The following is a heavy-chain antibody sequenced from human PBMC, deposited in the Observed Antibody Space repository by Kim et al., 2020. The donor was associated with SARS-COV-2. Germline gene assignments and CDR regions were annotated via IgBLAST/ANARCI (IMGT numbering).Heavy chain of an antibody. V-gene: IGHV4-59*01. CDR3: ARAVYCSGGSCYGNMDQYYYYGMDV. CDR1: GGSISSYY. Sequence: SETLSLTCTVSGGSISSYYWSWIRQPPGKGLEWIWYIYYSGSTNYNPSLKSRVTISVDTSKNQFSLKLSSVTAADTAVYYCARAVYCSGGSCYGNMDQYYYYGMDVWGHGTTVTVSS. J-gene: IGHJ6*02. CDR2: IYYSGST. D-gene: IGHD2-15*01.